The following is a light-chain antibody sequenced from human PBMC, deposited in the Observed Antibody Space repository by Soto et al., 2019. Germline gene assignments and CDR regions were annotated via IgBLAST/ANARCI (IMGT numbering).Light chain of an antibody. CDR3: QQYESLPLT. CDR1: QDINKN. J-gene: IGKJ5*01. V-gene: IGKV1-33*01. Sequence: DIQMTQSPSSLSASVGDRVTITCQASQDINKNLIWYQQKPGKAPKLLIYDASDLETGVPSRFSGSGSGTGFTFTISILQPEDCATYYCQQYESLPLTFGQGTRLEIK. CDR2: DAS.